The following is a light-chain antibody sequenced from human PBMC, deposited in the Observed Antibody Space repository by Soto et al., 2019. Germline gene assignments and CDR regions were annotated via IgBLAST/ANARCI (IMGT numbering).Light chain of an antibody. J-gene: IGKJ2*01. V-gene: IGKV3-15*01. CDR1: QTVSSN. Sequence: EIVMTQSPATLSVSPGERATLSCRAGQTVSSNLAWYQQRPGQAPRLLIYGASTRATGIPARFSGSGSGTEFTLTISSLQSEDFAIYYCQQYNYWPYTFGQGTKLEIK. CDR2: GAS. CDR3: QQYNYWPYT.